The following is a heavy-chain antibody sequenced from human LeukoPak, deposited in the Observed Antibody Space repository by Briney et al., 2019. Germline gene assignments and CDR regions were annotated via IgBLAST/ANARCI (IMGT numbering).Heavy chain of an antibody. CDR3: ARPRGDGGCSYGYADY. CDR1: GYSFTSYW. J-gene: IGHJ4*02. D-gene: IGHD5-18*01. CDR2: IYPGDSDT. V-gene: IGHV5-51*01. Sequence: GESLKISCKGSGYSFTSYWIGWVRQMPGKGLEWMGIIYPGDSDTRYSPSFQGQVTISADKSISTAHLQWSSLKASDTAMYYCARPRGDGGCSYGYADYWGQGTLVTVSS.